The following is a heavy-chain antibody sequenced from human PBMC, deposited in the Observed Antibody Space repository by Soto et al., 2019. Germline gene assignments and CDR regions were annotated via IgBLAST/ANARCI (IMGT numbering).Heavy chain of an antibody. J-gene: IGHJ6*03. D-gene: IGHD2-21*01. CDR3: ARDAMIDSYYYYMDV. CDR2: IWYDGSNK. Sequence: QAQLVESGGGVVQPGRSLRLSCAASGFTFSSYGIHWVRQAPGKGLEWVAVIWYDGSNKYYADSVKGRFTISRDNSKNTLYLQMDSLRAEDTAVYYCARDAMIDSYYYYMDVWGKGTTVTVSS. V-gene: IGHV3-33*01. CDR1: GFTFSSYG.